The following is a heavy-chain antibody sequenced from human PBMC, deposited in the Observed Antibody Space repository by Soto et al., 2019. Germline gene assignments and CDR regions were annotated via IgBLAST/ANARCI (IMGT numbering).Heavy chain of an antibody. Sequence: GASVKVSCKASGGTFSSFAISWVRQAPGQGLEWVGGIIPICGTANYAQKFQGRVTITADDSTSTAYMELSSLRSEDTAVYYCARDLRVLYYYDSSGPLDACDIWGQGTMVTVSS. V-gene: IGHV1-69*13. CDR2: IIPICGTA. CDR1: GGTFSSFA. CDR3: ARDLRVLYYYDSSGPLDACDI. D-gene: IGHD3-22*01. J-gene: IGHJ3*02.